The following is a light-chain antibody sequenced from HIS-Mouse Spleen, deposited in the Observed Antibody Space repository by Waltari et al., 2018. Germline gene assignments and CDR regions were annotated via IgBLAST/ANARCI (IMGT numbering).Light chain of an antibody. CDR3: QVWDSSSDHVV. V-gene: IGLV3-21*03. CDR2: GDS. CDR1: NIGSES. J-gene: IGLJ2*01. Sequence: SYVLTQPPSVSVAPGKTARITCGGNNIGSESVHWYQQKPGRAPVLVVYGDSDRPSGIPERFSGSNSGNTATLTISRVEAGDEADYYCQVWDSSSDHVVFGGGTKLTVL.